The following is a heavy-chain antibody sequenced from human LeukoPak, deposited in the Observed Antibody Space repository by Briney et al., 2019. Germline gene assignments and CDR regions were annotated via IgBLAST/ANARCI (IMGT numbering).Heavy chain of an antibody. CDR3: ARGWFGELSGFPRDY. D-gene: IGHD3-10*01. Sequence: GRSLRLSCAASEFTFSSYDMHWVGQAPGKGLEWVVLISYDGSNKYYADSVRGRFTIYRDNSKNTLYLQMNSLRAEDTAVYYCARGWFGELSGFPRDYWGQGTLVTVSS. J-gene: IGHJ4*02. CDR2: ISYDGSNK. V-gene: IGHV3-30*03. CDR1: EFTFSSYD.